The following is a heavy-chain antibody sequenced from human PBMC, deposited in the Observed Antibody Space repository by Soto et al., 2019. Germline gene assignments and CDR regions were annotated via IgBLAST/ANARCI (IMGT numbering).Heavy chain of an antibody. J-gene: IGHJ5*02. CDR1: GGSISSSGYY. V-gene: IGHV4-39*01. Sequence: KTSETLSLTCTVSGGSISSSGYYWGWIRQPPEKGLEWIGSFYYSGTTYYNPSLKSRVIISVDTSKNQFLLMLSAVAAADTAVYYCARHSKLFPLDPWGQGTLVTVSS. CDR2: FYYSGTT. CDR3: ARHSKLFPLDP.